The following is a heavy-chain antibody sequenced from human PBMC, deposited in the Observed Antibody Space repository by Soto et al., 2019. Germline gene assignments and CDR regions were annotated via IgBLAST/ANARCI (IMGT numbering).Heavy chain of an antibody. CDR1: GGSFSGYY. CDR3: ARLMWGLRDRSETYAFDI. D-gene: IGHD3-22*01. J-gene: IGHJ3*02. V-gene: IGHV4-34*01. Sequence: SETLSLTCAVYGGSFSGYYWSWIRQPPGKGPEWIGEINHSGSTNYNPSLKSRVTISVDTSKNQFSLKLSSVTAADTDVYNCARLMWGLRDRSETYAFDIWGQGTMVTVSS. CDR2: INHSGST.